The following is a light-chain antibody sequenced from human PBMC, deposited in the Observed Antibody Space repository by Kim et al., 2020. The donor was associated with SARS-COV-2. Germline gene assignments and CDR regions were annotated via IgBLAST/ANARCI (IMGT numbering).Light chain of an antibody. CDR2: GKN. CDR1: SLRSYY. V-gene: IGLV3-19*01. Sequence: VALEQTVRITCQGDSLRSYYATWYQQKPGQDPILVIYGKNNRPSGIPDRCSGSSSGNTASLTITGTQAGDETDYYCNSRDSNDNVVFGGGTQLTVL. J-gene: IGLJ2*01. CDR3: NSRDSNDNVV.